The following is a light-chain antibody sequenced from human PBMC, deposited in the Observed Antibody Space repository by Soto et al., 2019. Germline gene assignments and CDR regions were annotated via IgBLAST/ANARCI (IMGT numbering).Light chain of an antibody. CDR3: KQRSNWPPT. V-gene: IGKV3-11*01. Sequence: EVVLTQSPGTLSLSPGERATLSCRASQSVGNYLAWYQQQPGQAPRLLINDASHRAAGIPARFSGSGSGTDFTLSISSIETEDFAVYYCKQRSNWPPTFGQGTRLEIK. J-gene: IGKJ5*01. CDR2: DAS. CDR1: QSVGNY.